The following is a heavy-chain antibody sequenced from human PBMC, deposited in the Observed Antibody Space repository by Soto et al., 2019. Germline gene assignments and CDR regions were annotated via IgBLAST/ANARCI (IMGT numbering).Heavy chain of an antibody. D-gene: IGHD2-15*01. CDR1: GGSISSYY. CDR3: AKDEVRVLVVARDYYGMDV. CDR2: IYYSGST. V-gene: IGHV4-59*01. Sequence: SETLSLTCTVSGGSISSYYWSWIRQPPGKGLEWIGYIYYSGSTNYNPSLKSRVTISVDTSKNQFSLKLSSVTAEDTAVYYCAKDEVRVLVVARDYYGMDVWGQGTTVTVSS. J-gene: IGHJ6*02.